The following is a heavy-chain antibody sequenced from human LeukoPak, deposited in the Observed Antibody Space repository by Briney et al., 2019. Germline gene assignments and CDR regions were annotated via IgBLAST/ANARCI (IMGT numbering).Heavy chain of an antibody. CDR3: ARDLDYYRSDY. CDR2: VSKDGRVK. CDR1: GFTLSSYW. J-gene: IGHJ4*02. Sequence: GGSMRLSCAASGFTLSSYWMGWVRQAPGKGLEWVASVSKDGRVKKYVDSVRGRFTISRDNAKKSLFPQMNSLRAEDTAVYYCARDLDYYRSDYWGQGTLVTVSS. D-gene: IGHD3-10*01. V-gene: IGHV3-7*03.